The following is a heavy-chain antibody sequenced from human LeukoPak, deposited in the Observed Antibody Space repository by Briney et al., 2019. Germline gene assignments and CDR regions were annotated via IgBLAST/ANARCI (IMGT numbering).Heavy chain of an antibody. V-gene: IGHV3-21*04. CDR3: ARSVGATMRKNLYFDY. CDR2: ISYSSSYI. D-gene: IGHD1-26*01. Sequence: GGSLRLSCAASGFAFSSYSMNWVRQAPGKGLEWVSSISYSSSYIYYADSVKGRFTISRDNAKNSLYLQMNSLRAEDTAVYYCARSVGATMRKNLYFDYWGQGTLVTVSS. CDR1: GFAFSSYS. J-gene: IGHJ4*02.